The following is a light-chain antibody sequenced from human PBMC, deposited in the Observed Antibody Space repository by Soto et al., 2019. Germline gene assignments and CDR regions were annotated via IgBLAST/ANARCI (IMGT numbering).Light chain of an antibody. CDR1: QPISND. Sequence: EVVMTQSPATVSVSPGEGVTLSCRASQPISNDLAGYQQKPGQAPRLLIYGASTRATGVPARFSGGGSGTEFTLTISSLQSEDFAFYYCQQNNKWPPVTFGGGTKVEIK. CDR2: GAS. J-gene: IGKJ4*01. CDR3: QQNNKWPPVT. V-gene: IGKV3-15*01.